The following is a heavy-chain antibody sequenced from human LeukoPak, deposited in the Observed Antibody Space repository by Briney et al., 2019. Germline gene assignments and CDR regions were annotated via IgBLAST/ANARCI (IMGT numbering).Heavy chain of an antibody. CDR3: AKDYYALLWFGEFNRKYYFDY. D-gene: IGHD3-10*01. J-gene: IGHJ4*02. CDR2: ISSSGSTI. CDR1: GFTFSDYY. V-gene: IGHV3-11*01. Sequence: GSLRLSCAASGFTFSDYYMSWIRQAPGKGLEWVSYISSSGSTIYYADSVKGRFTISRDNAKNSLYLQMNSLRAEDTAVYYCAKDYYALLWFGEFNRKYYFDYWGQGTLVTVSS.